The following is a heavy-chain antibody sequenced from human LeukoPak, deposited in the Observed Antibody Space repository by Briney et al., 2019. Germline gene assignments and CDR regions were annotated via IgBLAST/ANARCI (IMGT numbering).Heavy chain of an antibody. Sequence: PSETLSLTCTVSGGSISSYYWSWIRQPPGKGLEWIGYIYYSGSTNYNPSLKSRVTISVDTSKNQFSLKLSSVTAADTAVYYCARGGRGGAVRGVNTWFDPWGQGTLVTVSS. CDR2: IYYSGST. CDR1: GGSISSYY. J-gene: IGHJ5*02. D-gene: IGHD3-10*01. CDR3: ARGGRGGAVRGVNTWFDP. V-gene: IGHV4-59*01.